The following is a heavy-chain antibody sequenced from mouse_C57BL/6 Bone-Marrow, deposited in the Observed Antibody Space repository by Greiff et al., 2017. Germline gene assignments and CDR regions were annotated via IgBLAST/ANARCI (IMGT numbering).Heavy chain of an antibody. D-gene: IGHD2-3*01. CDR3: ARDGDGHYEGWYAMDY. CDR1: GYTFTSHW. CDR2: IFPGSGST. V-gene: IGHV1-56*01. Sequence: QVQLKQSGPELVRPGASVKISCKAPGYTFTSHWMQWVRQRPGQGLEWIGEIFPGSGSTYYNEKFKGKATLTVDTSSSTAYMQLSSLTSEDSAVYFCARDGDGHYEGWYAMDYWGQGTSVTVSS. J-gene: IGHJ4*01.